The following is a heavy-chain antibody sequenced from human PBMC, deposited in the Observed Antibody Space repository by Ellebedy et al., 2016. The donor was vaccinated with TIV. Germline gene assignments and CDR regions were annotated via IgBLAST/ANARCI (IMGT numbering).Heavy chain of an antibody. CDR3: ARELFAFDY. D-gene: IGHD3-10*02. CDR1: GFTFSSYW. Sequence: GESLKISCAASGFTFSSYWMSWVRQAPGKGLEWVANIKQDGSEKYYVDSVKGRFTISRDNAKNSLYLQMNSLRAEDTAVYYCARELFAFDYWGQGTLVTVSS. V-gene: IGHV3-7*01. CDR2: IKQDGSEK. J-gene: IGHJ4*02.